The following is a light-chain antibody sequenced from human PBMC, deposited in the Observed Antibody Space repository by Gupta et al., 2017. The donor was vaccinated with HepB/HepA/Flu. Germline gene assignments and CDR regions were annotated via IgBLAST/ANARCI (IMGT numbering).Light chain of an antibody. V-gene: IGKV3-20*01. J-gene: IGKJ2*01. CDR2: GES. CDR3: QQFDSSPET. Sequence: EIVLTQSPGTLSLSPGERATLSCRASQTFTTNYLAWYQQRAGQPPRLLIHGESSRATGIPDRFSGSGSGIDFTLAISSVEPEDSAVYFCQQFDSSPETFGQGTKLQI. CDR1: QTFTTNY.